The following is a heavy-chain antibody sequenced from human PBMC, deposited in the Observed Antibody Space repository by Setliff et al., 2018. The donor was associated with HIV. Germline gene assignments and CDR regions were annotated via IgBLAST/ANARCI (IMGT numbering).Heavy chain of an antibody. J-gene: IGHJ4*02. D-gene: IGHD3-3*01. CDR2: ISSSSSTI. CDR3: ASVKGVVIQY. CDR1: GFTFSSYS. V-gene: IGHV3-48*01. Sequence: LRLSCAASGFTFSSYSMNWVRQAPGKGLEWVSYISSSSSTIYYADSVKGRFTISRDNAKNSLYLQMNSLRAEDTAVYYCASVKGVVIQYWGQGTLVTVSS.